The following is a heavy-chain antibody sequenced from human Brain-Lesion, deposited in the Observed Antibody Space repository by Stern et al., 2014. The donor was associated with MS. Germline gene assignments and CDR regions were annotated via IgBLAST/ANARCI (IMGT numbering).Heavy chain of an antibody. CDR2: IHYSGSN. J-gene: IGHJ5*02. Sequence: VQLLESGPGLVKPSQTLSLTCTVSGGSISSGGYYWSWIRQHPGKGLEWIGYIHYSGSNYYNSALKSRVTISRDTSKNQFSLNLNSVTAADTAVYYCARVGVYVQTGWFDPWGQGALVTVSS. V-gene: IGHV4-31*03. CDR1: GGSISSGGYY. CDR3: ARVGVYVQTGWFDP. D-gene: IGHD2-8*01.